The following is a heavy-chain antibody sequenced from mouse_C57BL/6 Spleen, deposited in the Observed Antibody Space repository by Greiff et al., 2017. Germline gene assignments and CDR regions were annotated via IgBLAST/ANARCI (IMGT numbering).Heavy chain of an antibody. CDR3: ARSPCTTIVFDY. CDR2: ITPSNGGT. V-gene: IGHV1-53*01. CDR1: GYTFTSYW. D-gene: IGHD2-14*01. J-gene: IGHJ2*01. Sequence: QVQLQQPGTELVKPGASVTLSCKASGYTFTSYWMHWVQQRPGQGLECIGNITPSNGGTNYNEQFNSMATLTVDKSSSTADMQLSSFTSEDSSVSYCARSPCTTIVFDYWGQGTTLTVSS.